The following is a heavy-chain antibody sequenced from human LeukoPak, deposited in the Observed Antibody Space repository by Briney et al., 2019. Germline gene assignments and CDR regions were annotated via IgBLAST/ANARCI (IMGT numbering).Heavy chain of an antibody. V-gene: IGHV1-2*02. CDR1: GYTFTGYY. Sequence: ASVKVSCKASGYTFTGYYMHWVRQAPGQGLEWMGWINPNSGGTNYAQKLQGRVTMTRDTSISTAYMELSRLRSDDTAVYYCAREDGSGSQPLDYWGQGTLVTVSS. J-gene: IGHJ4*02. CDR3: AREDGSGSQPLDY. D-gene: IGHD3-10*01. CDR2: INPNSGGT.